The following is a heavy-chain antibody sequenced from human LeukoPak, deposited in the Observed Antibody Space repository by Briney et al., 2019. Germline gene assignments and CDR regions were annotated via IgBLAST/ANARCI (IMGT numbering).Heavy chain of an antibody. J-gene: IGHJ4*02. CDR1: GFIFAGYF. V-gene: IGHV3-7*01. Sequence: GSLRLSCAASGFIFAGYFMSWVRQAPGKGLEGVASIKHGGSEKYYVDSVRGRFTISRDNTKNLLYLQMSSLRAEDTAVYYCATDRGWRTSGYYLYYFEYWGQGTLVTFSS. CDR3: ATDRGWRTSGYYLYYFEY. D-gene: IGHD3-3*01. CDR2: IKHGGSEK.